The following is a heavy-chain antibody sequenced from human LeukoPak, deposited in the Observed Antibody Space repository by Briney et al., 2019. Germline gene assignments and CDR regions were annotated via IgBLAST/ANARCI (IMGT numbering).Heavy chain of an antibody. D-gene: IGHD6-13*01. CDR2: INHSGST. J-gene: IGHJ4*02. CDR1: GGSFSGYY. CDR3: ARYPDHTAAGTTRFHY. V-gene: IGHV4-34*01. Sequence: SETLSLTCAVYGGSFSGYYWSWIRQPPGKGLEWIGEINHSGSTNYNPSLKSRVTISLNTSKNQFSLKLSSVTAAHTAEYYCARYPDHTAAGTTRFHYWGQGTLVTVSS.